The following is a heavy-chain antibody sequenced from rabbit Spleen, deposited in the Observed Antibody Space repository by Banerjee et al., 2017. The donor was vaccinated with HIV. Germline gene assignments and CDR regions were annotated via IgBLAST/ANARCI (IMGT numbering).Heavy chain of an antibody. D-gene: IGHD4-1*01. V-gene: IGHV1S40*01. CDR1: GVSFSGNSY. J-gene: IGHJ4*01. CDR2: IDSGSSGFT. Sequence: QSLEESGGDLVKPGASLTLTCIASGVSFSGNSYMCWVRQAPGKGLEWIACIDSGSSGFTYFASWANGRFTISKTSSTTVTLQMTSLTVADTATYFCARDLDDVIGWNFGWWGQGTLVTVS. CDR3: ARDLDDVIGWNFGW.